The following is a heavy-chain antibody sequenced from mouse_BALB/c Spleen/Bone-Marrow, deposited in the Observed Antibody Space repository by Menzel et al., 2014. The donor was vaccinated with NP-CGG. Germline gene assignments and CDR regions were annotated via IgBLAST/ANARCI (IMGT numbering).Heavy chain of an antibody. CDR2: INNNGGST. Sequence: VQLKESGGGLVQPGGSLKLSCVASGFTFSSYGMSWVRQTPDKRLELVATINNNGGSTYYPDSVKGQFTISRDNAKNTLYLQMSSLKSEDTAXYYXXRVYGWYFDVWGAGTTVTVSS. V-gene: IGHV5-6-3*01. CDR3: XRVYGWYFDV. D-gene: IGHD1-1*01. J-gene: IGHJ1*01. CDR1: GFTFSSYG.